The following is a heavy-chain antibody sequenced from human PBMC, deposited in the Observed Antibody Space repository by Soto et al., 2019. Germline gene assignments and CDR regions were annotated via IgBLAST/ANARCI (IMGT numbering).Heavy chain of an antibody. CDR2: IIPIFGTA. D-gene: IGHD3-22*01. CDR3: ARASSGYYPQHFYFDY. CDR1: GGTFSSYA. V-gene: IGHV1-69*13. Sequence: SVKVSCKASGGTFSSYAISWVRQAPGQGLEWMGGIIPIFGTANYAQKFQGRVRITADESTSTAYMELSSLRSEDTAVYYCARASSGYYPQHFYFDYWGQGTLVTVSS. J-gene: IGHJ4*02.